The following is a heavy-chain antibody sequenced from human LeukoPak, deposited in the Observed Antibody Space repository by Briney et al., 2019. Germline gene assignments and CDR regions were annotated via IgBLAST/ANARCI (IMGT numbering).Heavy chain of an antibody. J-gene: IGHJ4*02. CDR2: IYYTGST. CDR1: GSSVNNYY. D-gene: IGHD3-3*01. CDR3: ARGAEYYAIWRGYAGYSDY. Sequence: SETLSLTCSVSGSSVNNYYWGWILQPPGMGLEWLGVIYYTGSTYYNPSLKSRVTMSVDTSKNQFSLKLNSVTAADTAVYYCARGAEYYAIWRGYAGYSDYWGQGISVTVSS. V-gene: IGHV4-39*07.